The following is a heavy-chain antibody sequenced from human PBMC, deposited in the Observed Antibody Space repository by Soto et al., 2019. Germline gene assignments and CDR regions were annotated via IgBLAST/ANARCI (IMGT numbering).Heavy chain of an antibody. CDR3: AGRRDSSSWYGLYYGVEA. CDR2: IDPSDSET. Sequence: PGGSLKISCQGSVYSFTTHWISWVRQMPGKGLEWMGRIDPSDSETNYSPSFQGHVTISSDKSINTVYLQWSSLKASDTAMYYCAGRRDSSSWYGLYYGVEACGQGKTVT. J-gene: IGHJ6*02. CDR1: VYSFTTHW. V-gene: IGHV5-10-1*01. D-gene: IGHD6-13*01.